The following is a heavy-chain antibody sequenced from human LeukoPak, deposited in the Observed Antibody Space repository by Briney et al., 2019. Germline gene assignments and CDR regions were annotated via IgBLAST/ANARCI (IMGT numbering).Heavy chain of an antibody. Sequence: GGSLRLSCAASGFTFSSYGMHWVRQAPGKGLEWVAFIRYDGSNKYYADSVKGRFTISRDNSKNTLYLQMNSLRAEDTAVYYCAKDMSPIVVVPAEFDYWGQGTLVTVSS. CDR2: IRYDGSNK. J-gene: IGHJ4*02. CDR3: AKDMSPIVVVPAEFDY. V-gene: IGHV3-30*02. D-gene: IGHD2-2*01. CDR1: GFTFSSYG.